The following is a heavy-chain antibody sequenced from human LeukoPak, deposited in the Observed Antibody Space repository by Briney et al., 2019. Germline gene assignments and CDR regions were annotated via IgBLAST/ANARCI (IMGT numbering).Heavy chain of an antibody. CDR2: INHSGST. CDR3: GRAESWRARSPYY. J-gene: IGHJ4*02. CDR1: GVSFSGYY. V-gene: IGHV4-34*01. D-gene: IGHD6-6*01. Sequence: PSETLSLTCAVYGVSFSGYYWSWIRQPPGKGLEWIGEINHSGSTNYNPSLKSRVTISVGTSKNQFSLKLSSVTGADTAVYYCGRAESWRARSPYYWGQGTLVTVSS.